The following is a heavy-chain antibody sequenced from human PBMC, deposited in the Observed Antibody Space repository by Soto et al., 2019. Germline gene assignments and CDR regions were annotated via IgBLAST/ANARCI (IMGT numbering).Heavy chain of an antibody. J-gene: IGHJ4*02. Sequence: PSETLSLTCTVSGGSMSSYYWSCIRQPPGKGLEWIGYIYYSGSTNYNPSLKSRVTISVDTSKNQFSLKLSSVTAADTAVYYCARAIYSSGLDYWGQGTLVTVSS. CDR3: ARAIYSSGLDY. V-gene: IGHV4-59*01. D-gene: IGHD6-19*01. CDR1: GGSMSSYY. CDR2: IYYSGST.